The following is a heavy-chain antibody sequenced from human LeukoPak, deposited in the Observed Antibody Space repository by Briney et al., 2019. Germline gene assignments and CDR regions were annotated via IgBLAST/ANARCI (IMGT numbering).Heavy chain of an antibody. V-gene: IGHV4-34*01. CDR3: ARRGSGYYTSRYYYYYYMDV. J-gene: IGHJ6*03. D-gene: IGHD3-3*01. CDR1: GVSISSYY. Sequence: NPSETLSLTCTVSGVSISSYYWSWIRQPPGKGLEWIGEINHSGSTNYNPSLKSRVTISVDTSKNQFSLKLSSVTAADTAVYYCARRGSGYYTSRYYYYYYMDVWGKGTTVTVSS. CDR2: INHSGST.